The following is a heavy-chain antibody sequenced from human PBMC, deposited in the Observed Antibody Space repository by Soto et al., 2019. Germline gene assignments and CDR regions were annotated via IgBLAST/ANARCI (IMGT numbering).Heavy chain of an antibody. V-gene: IGHV3-23*01. CDR3: PRARAITFFGVITPAGS. J-gene: IGHJ5*02. Sequence: EVQLLESGGDFKQPGGSLRLSCEGSGFNFSNYALNWVRQAPGKRLEWVSVISGNSGTTYYAASVTGRFTISRDNSKKALQPQMLTLRPHGTSVYYWPRARAITFFGVITPAGSWCQGIVVSVSS. CDR2: ISGNSGTT. CDR1: GFNFSNYA. D-gene: IGHD3-3*01.